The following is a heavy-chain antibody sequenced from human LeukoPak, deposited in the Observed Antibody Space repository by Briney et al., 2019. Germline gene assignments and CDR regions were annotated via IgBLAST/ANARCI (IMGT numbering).Heavy chain of an antibody. D-gene: IGHD1-26*01. V-gene: IGHV1-8*01. J-gene: IGHJ2*01. CDR1: GYTFTSYD. CDR3: ARELWELQYYWYFDL. CDR2: MNPNSGNT. Sequence: ASVKVSCKASGYTFTSYDINWVRQATGQGLEWMGWMNPNSGNTGYAQKFQGRVTITADESTSTAYMELSSLRSEDTAVYYCARELWELQYYWYFDLWGRGTLVTVS.